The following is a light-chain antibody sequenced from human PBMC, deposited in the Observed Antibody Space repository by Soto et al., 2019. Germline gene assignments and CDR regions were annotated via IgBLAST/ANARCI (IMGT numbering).Light chain of an antibody. CDR1: QSVRNY. CDR3: QQSYSTPLT. CDR2: GAS. J-gene: IGKJ4*01. V-gene: IGKV1-39*01. Sequence: DIQMTQSPSSLSASVGDSVTITCRASQSVRNYLNWYQHKPGKAPKLLIYGASRLQTGVPSRFSGSGSGTDFTLTISSLQPEDFATYYCQQSYSTPLTFGGGTKVDI.